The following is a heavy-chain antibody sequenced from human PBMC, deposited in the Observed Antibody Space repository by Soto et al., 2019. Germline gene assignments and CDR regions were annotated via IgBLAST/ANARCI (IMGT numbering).Heavy chain of an antibody. D-gene: IGHD6-6*01. CDR2: IIPIFGTA. Sequence: ASVKVSCKASGGTFSSYAISWVRQAPGQGLEWMGGIIPIFGTANYAQKFQGRVTITADESTSTAYMELSSLRSEDTAVYYCARGIGDSSSSRFYYYYGMDVWGQGTTVTVSS. CDR1: GGTFSSYA. J-gene: IGHJ6*02. CDR3: ARGIGDSSSSRFYYYYGMDV. V-gene: IGHV1-69*13.